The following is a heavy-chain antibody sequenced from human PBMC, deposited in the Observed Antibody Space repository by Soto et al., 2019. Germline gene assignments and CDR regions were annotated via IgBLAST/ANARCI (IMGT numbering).Heavy chain of an antibody. CDR2: IYYSGST. CDR1: GVTISSYY. Sequence: PSETLTLTCTVSGVTISSYYWSWLRQPPGKGLEWIGYIYYSGSTNYNPSLKSRVTISVDTSKNQFSLKLSSVTAADTAVYYCARDIPLRGWFDPWGQGTLVTVSS. CDR3: ARDIPLRGWFDP. J-gene: IGHJ5*02. V-gene: IGHV4-59*01.